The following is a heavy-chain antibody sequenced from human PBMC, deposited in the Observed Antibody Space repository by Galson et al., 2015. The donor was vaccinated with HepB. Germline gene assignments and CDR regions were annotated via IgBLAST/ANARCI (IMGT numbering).Heavy chain of an antibody. CDR2: INPNSGGT. J-gene: IGHJ4*02. CDR1: GYTFTGYY. V-gene: IGHV1-2*06. D-gene: IGHD3-16*02. CDR3: ARLNGGQGELSLYRDY. Sequence: SVKVSCKASGYTFTGYYMHWVRQAPGQGLEWMGRINPNSGGTNYAQKFQGRVTMTRDTSISTAYMELSRLRSDDTAVYYCARLNGGQGELSLYRDYWGQGTLVTVSS.